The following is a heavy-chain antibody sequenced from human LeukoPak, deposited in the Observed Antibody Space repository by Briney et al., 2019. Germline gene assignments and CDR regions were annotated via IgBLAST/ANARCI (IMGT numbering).Heavy chain of an antibody. CDR1: GGSISSGGYS. J-gene: IGHJ4*02. CDR2: IYYSGST. CDR3: ARLPKFDY. Sequence: SQTLSLTCTVSGGSISSGGYSWSWIRQHPGKGQEWIGYIYYSGSTYYNPSLKSRVTISVDTSKNQFSLKLSSVTAADTAVYYCARLPKFDYWGQGTLVTVSS. V-gene: IGHV4-31*03.